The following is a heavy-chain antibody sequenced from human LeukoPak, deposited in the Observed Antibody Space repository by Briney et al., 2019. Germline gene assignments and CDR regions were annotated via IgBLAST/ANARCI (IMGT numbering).Heavy chain of an antibody. CDR1: GFTFSSYS. CDR2: IRYDGSNK. V-gene: IGHV3-30*02. CDR3: AIRLDY. J-gene: IGHJ4*02. Sequence: GGSLRLSCAVSGFTFSSYSMNWVRQAPGKGLEWVAFIRYDGSNKYYADSVKGRFTISRDNSKNTLYLQMNSLRAEDTAVYYCAIRLDYWGRGTLVTVSS.